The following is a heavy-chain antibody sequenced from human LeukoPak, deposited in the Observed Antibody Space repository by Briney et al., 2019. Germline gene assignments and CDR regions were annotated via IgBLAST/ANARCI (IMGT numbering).Heavy chain of an antibody. V-gene: IGHV4-34*01. CDR1: GGSFSGYY. Sequence: PSETLSLTCAVYGGSFSGYYWSWIRQPPGKGLEWIGEINHSGSTNYNPSLKSRVTISVDTSKNQFSLKLSSVTAADTAVYYCARARKAFDAFDIWGQGTMVTVSS. J-gene: IGHJ3*02. CDR3: ARARKAFDAFDI. CDR2: INHSGST.